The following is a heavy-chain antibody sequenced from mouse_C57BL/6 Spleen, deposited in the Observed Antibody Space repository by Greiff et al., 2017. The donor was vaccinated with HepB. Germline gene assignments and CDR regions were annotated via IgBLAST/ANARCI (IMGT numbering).Heavy chain of an antibody. D-gene: IGHD4-1*01. CDR3: ARRGTWDGFDY. CDR1: GFTFSSYG. J-gene: IGHJ2*01. Sequence: EVQLVESGGDLVKPGGSLKLSCAASGFTFSSYGMSWVRQTPDKRLEWVATISSGGSYTYYPDSVKGRFTISRDNAKKTLYLQMSSLKSEDTAMYYCARRGTWDGFDYWGQGTTLTVSS. V-gene: IGHV5-6*01. CDR2: ISSGGSYT.